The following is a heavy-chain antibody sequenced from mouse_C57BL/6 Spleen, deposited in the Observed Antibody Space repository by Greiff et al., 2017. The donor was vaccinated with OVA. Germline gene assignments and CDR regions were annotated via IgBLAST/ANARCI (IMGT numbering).Heavy chain of an antibody. D-gene: IGHD2-4*01. Sequence: VQLQQSVAELVRPGASVKLSCTASGFNIKNTYMHWVKQRPEQGLEWIGRIDPANGNTKYAPKFQGKATITADTSSNTGYLQLRSLTSEDTAIDYCASGIYDYDDDWFAYGGQGTLVTVSA. V-gene: IGHV14-3*01. CDR3: ASGIYDYDDDWFAY. CDR2: IDPANGNT. CDR1: GFNIKNTY. J-gene: IGHJ3*01.